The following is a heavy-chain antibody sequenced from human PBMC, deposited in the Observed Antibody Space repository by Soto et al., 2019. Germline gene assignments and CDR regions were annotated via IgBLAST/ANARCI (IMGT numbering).Heavy chain of an antibody. J-gene: IGHJ5*02. CDR1: GYTFTSYA. CDR3: ARENYDFWSGYTNWFDP. CDR2: INAGNGNT. D-gene: IGHD3-3*01. Sequence: ASVKVSCKASGYTFTSYAMHWVRQAPGQRLEWMGWINAGNGNTKYSQKFQGRVTITRDTSASTAYMELSSLRSEDTAVYYCARENYDFWSGYTNWFDPWGQGTLVTVSS. V-gene: IGHV1-3*01.